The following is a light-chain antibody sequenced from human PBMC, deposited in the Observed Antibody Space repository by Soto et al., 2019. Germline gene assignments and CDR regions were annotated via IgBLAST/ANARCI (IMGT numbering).Light chain of an antibody. CDR2: LGS. CDR1: QSLLHSNGYKY. Sequence: DIVMTQSPLSLPVTPGEPASISCRSSQSLLHSNGYKYLDWYLQKPGQSPQLLIYLGSNRACGVPDRFSGSGSGTDSTPKISRVGAEDVAVYYCMQALQTPPTFGGGTKVEIK. J-gene: IGKJ4*01. CDR3: MQALQTPPT. V-gene: IGKV2-28*01.